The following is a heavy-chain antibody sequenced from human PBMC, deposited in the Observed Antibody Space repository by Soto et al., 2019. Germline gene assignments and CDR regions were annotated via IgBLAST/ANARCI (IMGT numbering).Heavy chain of an antibody. V-gene: IGHV3-30*18. Sequence: QVQLVESGGGVVQPGRSLRLSCAASGFTFSSYGMHWVRQAPGKGLEWVAVISYDGSNKYYADSVKGRFTISRDNSKNTLYLQMNGLRAEDTAVYYCAKGLAYCGCDWYSHFDLWGRGTLVTVSS. CDR2: ISYDGSNK. J-gene: IGHJ2*01. CDR1: GFTFSSYG. CDR3: AKGLAYCGCDWYSHFDL. D-gene: IGHD2-21*02.